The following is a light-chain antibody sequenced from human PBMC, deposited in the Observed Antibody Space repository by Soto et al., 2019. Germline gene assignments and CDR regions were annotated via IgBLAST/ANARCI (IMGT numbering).Light chain of an antibody. V-gene: IGLV2-23*02. CDR2: EVT. J-gene: IGLJ1*01. CDR3: CSYAGSSTSFV. CDR1: SSDVGSYNL. Sequence: QSALTQPASVSWSPGQSITISCTGTSSDVGSYNLVSWYQQHPDKAPKLMIYEVTKRPSGVSSRFSGSKSGDTASLTISGLQAEDEADYYCCSYAGSSTSFVFGTGTKVTVL.